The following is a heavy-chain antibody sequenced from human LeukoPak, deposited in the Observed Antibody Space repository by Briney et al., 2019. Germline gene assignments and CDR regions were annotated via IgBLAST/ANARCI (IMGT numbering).Heavy chain of an antibody. CDR2: IYPGDSDT. CDR3: ASTMVRGVIASGFDF. Sequence: GESLKISCKGSGYSFTTYWIGWVRQMPGKGLEWMGTIYPGDSDTRYSPSFQGQVTILVDKSISTAYLQWSTLKASDTAMYYCASTMVRGVIASGFDFWGQGTLVTVSS. J-gene: IGHJ4*02. V-gene: IGHV5-51*01. CDR1: GYSFTTYW. D-gene: IGHD3-10*01.